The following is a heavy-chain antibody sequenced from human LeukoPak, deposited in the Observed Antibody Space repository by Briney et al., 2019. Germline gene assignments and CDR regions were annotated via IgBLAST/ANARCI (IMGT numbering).Heavy chain of an antibody. CDR1: GGPNSSYY. D-gene: IGHD3-22*01. V-gene: IGHV4-59*01. CDR2: IYSSGST. Sequence: KSSEPLTLTCTVSGGPNSSYYWSWIRQPPGKGLEWLRYIYSSGSTNYNPSLKSRVTISVDTSKNQFSLKLSSVTAADTAVYHCARDPSGYYDSSGYLWGQGTLVTVSS. CDR3: ARDPSGYYDSSGYL. J-gene: IGHJ5*02.